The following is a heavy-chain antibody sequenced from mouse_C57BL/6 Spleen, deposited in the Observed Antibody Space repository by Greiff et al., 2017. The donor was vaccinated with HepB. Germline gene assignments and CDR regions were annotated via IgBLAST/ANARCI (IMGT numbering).Heavy chain of an antibody. CDR3: ARDKGYYEV. CDR2: ISDGGSYT. J-gene: IGHJ1*03. D-gene: IGHD1-3*01. CDR1: GFTFSSYA. V-gene: IGHV5-4*01. Sequence: EVKLMESGGGLVKPGGSLKLSCAASGFTFSSYAMSWVRQTPEKRLEWVATISDGGSYTYYPDNVKGRFTISRDNAKNNLYLQMSHLKSEDTAMYYCARDKGYYEVWGTGTTVTVSS.